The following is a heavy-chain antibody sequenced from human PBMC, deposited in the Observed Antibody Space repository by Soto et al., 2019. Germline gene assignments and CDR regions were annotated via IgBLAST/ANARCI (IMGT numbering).Heavy chain of an antibody. CDR2: LYSGGNT. V-gene: IGHV3-66*01. CDR1: GFTVSSNY. J-gene: IGHJ4*02. CDR3: AKNLPSIFRIVISPYSFDY. Sequence: EVQLVESGGGVVQPGGSLRLSCAASGFTVSSNYMSWVRQAPGKGLEWVSILYSGGNTYYADSVKGRFTISRDNSKITLYLQMNSLRAADTALYSCAKNLPSIFRIVISPYSFDYWGPGTLVTVSS. D-gene: IGHD3-3*01.